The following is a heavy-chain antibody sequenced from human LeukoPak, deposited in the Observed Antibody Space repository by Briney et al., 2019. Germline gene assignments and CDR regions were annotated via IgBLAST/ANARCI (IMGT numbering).Heavy chain of an antibody. Sequence: SETLSLTCTVSGGSISSYYWSWIRQPAGKGLEWIGRIYTSGSTNYNPSLKSRVTMSVDTSKNQFSLKLSSVTAADTAVYYCASYYYDSSGDTGYFDLWGRGTLVTVSS. J-gene: IGHJ2*01. V-gene: IGHV4-4*07. CDR3: ASYYYDSSGDTGYFDL. D-gene: IGHD3-22*01. CDR2: IYTSGST. CDR1: GGSISSYY.